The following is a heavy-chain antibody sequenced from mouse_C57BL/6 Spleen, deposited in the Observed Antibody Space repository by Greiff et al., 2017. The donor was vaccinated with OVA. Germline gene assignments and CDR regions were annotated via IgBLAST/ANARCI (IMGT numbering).Heavy chain of an antibody. CDR3: TRPPSDYYSSSYAMDY. Sequence: QVQLQQSGAELVRPGASVTLSCKASGYTFTDYEMHWVKQTPVHGLEWIGAIDPETGGTAYNQKFKGKAILTADKSSSTAYMELRSLTSEDSAVYYCTRPPSDYYSSSYAMDYWGQGTSVTVSS. CDR1: GYTFTDYE. CDR2: IDPETGGT. J-gene: IGHJ4*01. D-gene: IGHD1-1*01. V-gene: IGHV1-15*01.